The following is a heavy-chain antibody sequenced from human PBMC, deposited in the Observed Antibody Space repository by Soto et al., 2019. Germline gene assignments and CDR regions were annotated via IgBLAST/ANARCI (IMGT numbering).Heavy chain of an antibody. CDR1: GFAFTSAA. CDR2: IVVGSGNT. D-gene: IGHD1-1*01. V-gene: IGHV1-58*02. J-gene: IGHJ4*02. Sequence: GASVKVSCKASGFAFTSAAMQWVRQARGQRLEWIGWIVVGSGNTNYAQKFQERVTITRDMSTSTAYMELSSLRSEDTAVYYCTTDPNWFLLDYWGQGTLVTVSS. CDR3: TTDPNWFLLDY.